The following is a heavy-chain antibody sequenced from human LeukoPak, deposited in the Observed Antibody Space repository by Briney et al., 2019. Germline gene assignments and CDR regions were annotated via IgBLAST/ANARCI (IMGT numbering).Heavy chain of an antibody. CDR2: IYYSGST. J-gene: IGHJ4*02. CDR1: GGSISSGGYY. V-gene: IGHV4-31*03. CDR3: ARGHYDYYDSSGYHPLDFHY. D-gene: IGHD3-22*01. Sequence: SQTLSLTCTVSGGSISSGGYYWSWIRQHPGKGLEWIGYIYYSGSTYYNPSLKSRVTISVDTSKNQFSLKLSSVTAADTAVYYCARGHYDYYDSSGYHPLDFHYWGQGTLATVSS.